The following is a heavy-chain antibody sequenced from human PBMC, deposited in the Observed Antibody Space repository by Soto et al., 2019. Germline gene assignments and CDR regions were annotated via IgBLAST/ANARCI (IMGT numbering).Heavy chain of an antibody. CDR1: GGSISSSSYY. CDR3: HLCGGDCYPPHYYYGMDV. D-gene: IGHD2-21*02. J-gene: IGHJ6*02. Sequence: QLQLQESGPGLVKPSETLSLTCTVSGGSISSSSYYWGWLRHPPGKGLEWIGSIYYSGSTYYNPSLKIRVTISVDTCKHHLSLELGSVTAADTAVYYWHLCGGDCYPPHYYYGMDVWGRGTTVTVSS. CDR2: IYYSGST. V-gene: IGHV4-39*02.